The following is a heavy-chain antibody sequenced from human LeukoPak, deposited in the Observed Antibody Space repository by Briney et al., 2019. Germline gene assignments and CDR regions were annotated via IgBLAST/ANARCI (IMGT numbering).Heavy chain of an antibody. V-gene: IGHV3-30*18. Sequence: PGGSLRLSCAASGFTFSTYAMHWVRQAPGKGLEWVAIITYEGSHKYYADSVKGRFTISRDNSKNTLYLRMNSLNAEDTAVYYCAKDRSSSSSYFDYWGQGTLVTVSS. D-gene: IGHD6-6*01. CDR3: AKDRSSSSSYFDY. J-gene: IGHJ4*02. CDR1: GFTFSTYA. CDR2: ITYEGSHK.